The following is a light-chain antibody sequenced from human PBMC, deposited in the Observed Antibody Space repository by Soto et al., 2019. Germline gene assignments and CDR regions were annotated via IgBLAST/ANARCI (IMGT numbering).Light chain of an antibody. Sequence: IVMKQSAATLSVNKGERATLSCRASQSVSSNLAWYQQKPGQAPRLLIYGASTRATAIPARFSGSGSGTEFTLTISSLQSEDFAVYYCEQYNNWPHAFGGVTKVDIK. CDR2: GAS. V-gene: IGKV3-15*01. CDR1: QSVSSN. CDR3: EQYNNWPHA. J-gene: IGKJ4*01.